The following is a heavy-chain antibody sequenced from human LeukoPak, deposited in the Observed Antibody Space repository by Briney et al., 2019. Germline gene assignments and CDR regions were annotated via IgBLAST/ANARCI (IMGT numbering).Heavy chain of an antibody. Sequence: PGGSLRLSCAASGFTFSSYSMNWVRQAPGKGLEWVSSISSSSSYIYYADSVKGRFTISRDNAKNSLYLQMNSLRAEDTAVYYCARVRGSSGLDYYYGMDVWGQGTTVTVSS. D-gene: IGHD6-19*01. CDR3: ARVRGSSGLDYYYGMDV. J-gene: IGHJ6*02. CDR2: ISSSSSYI. CDR1: GFTFSSYS. V-gene: IGHV3-21*01.